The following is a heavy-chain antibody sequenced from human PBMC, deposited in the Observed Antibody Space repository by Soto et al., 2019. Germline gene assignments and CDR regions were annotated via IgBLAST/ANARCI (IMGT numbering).Heavy chain of an antibody. V-gene: IGHV3-11*05. CDR1: GFTFSAYY. D-gene: IGHD3-10*01. Sequence: QVHLVESGGGLVKPGGSLRLSCAASGFTFSAYYMSWIRQAPGKGLEWVSKISSSRSYTNYADSVKGRFTISRDTAKNSLYLQMNSLRAEDTAVYYCARVPNYYVDLWGRGTLVTVSP. CDR3: ARVPNYYVDL. CDR2: ISSSRSYT. J-gene: IGHJ2*01.